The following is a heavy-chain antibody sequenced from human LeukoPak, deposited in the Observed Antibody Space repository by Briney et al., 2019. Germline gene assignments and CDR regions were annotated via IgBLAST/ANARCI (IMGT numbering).Heavy chain of an antibody. CDR1: GFTFSSYG. CDR3: ARDSSGYHFDD. CDR2: IWYDGSNK. J-gene: IGHJ4*02. D-gene: IGHD3-22*01. Sequence: GGSLRLSCAASGFTFSSYGMHWVRQAPGKGLEWVAVIWYDGSNKYYADSVKGRFTISRDNSKNTLYLQMNSLRAEDTAVYYCARDSSGYHFDDWGQGTLVTVSS. V-gene: IGHV3-33*01.